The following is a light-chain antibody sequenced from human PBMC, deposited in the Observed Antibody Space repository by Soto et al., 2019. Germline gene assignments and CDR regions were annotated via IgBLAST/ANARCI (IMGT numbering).Light chain of an antibody. J-gene: IGKJ3*01. Sequence: EIVLTQSPGTLSLSPGERATLSCRASQSVSSSYLAGYQQKPGQAPRLLIYGASSRATGIPDRFSGSGSGTDFNLTISRLEPEDFAVYYCQQYGSSPLFTCGPGTKVDIK. CDR1: QSVSSSY. V-gene: IGKV3-20*01. CDR2: GAS. CDR3: QQYGSSPLFT.